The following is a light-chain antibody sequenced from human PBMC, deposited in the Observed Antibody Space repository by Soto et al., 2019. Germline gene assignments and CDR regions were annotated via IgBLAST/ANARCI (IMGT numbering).Light chain of an antibody. CDR3: SSYTTTSTQV. J-gene: IGLJ3*02. CDR1: SSDVGAYNY. CDR2: DVS. V-gene: IGLV2-14*01. Sequence: QSALTQPDSASGSPGQSITISCTGTSSDVGAYNYVSWYQQHPGKAPQLMIYDVSHRPSGVSDRFSGSKSGNTASLTISGIQAEDEADYYSSSYTTTSTQVFGGGTKVTVL.